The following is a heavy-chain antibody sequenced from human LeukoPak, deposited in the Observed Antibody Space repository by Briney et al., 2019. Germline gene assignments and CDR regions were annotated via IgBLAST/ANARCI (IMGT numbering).Heavy chain of an antibody. CDR1: GGTFSSYA. J-gene: IGHJ6*03. CDR3: ARRITGLVTNYYYYMDV. D-gene: IGHD3/OR15-3a*01. CDR2: ISAYNGNT. Sequence: ASVKVSCKASGGTFSSYAISWVRQAPGQGLEWMGWISAYNGNTNYAQKLQGRVTMTTDTSTSIAYMELRSLRSDDTAVYYCARRITGLVTNYYYYMDVWGKGTTVTISS. V-gene: IGHV1-18*01.